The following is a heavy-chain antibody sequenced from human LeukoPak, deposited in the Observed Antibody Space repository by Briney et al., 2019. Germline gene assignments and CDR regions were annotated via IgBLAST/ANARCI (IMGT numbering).Heavy chain of an antibody. D-gene: IGHD4-23*01. CDR3: AKDPTVGTTNYFDY. J-gene: IGHJ4*02. V-gene: IGHV3-74*01. CDR1: GFTISSYW. Sequence: GGSLRLSCAASGFTISSYWMHWVRHAPGKGLVWVSRIHRDGSSTSYADSVKGRFTISRDNAKNTLYLQMNSLRAEDTAIYYCAKDPTVGTTNYFDYWGQGTLVTVSS. CDR2: IHRDGSST.